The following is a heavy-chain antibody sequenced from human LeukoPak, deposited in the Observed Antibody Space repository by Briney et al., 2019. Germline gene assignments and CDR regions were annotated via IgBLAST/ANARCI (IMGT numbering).Heavy chain of an antibody. V-gene: IGHV3-21*01. CDR2: ISSSSSYI. CDR3: ARSALDLAYCGGDCSPEYFQH. Sequence: KTGGSLRLSCAASGFTFSSYSMNWVRQAPGKGLEWVSSISSSSSYIYYADSVKGRFTISRDNAKNSLYLQMNSLRAEDTAVYYCARSALDLAYCGGDCSPEYFQHWGQGTLVTVSS. CDR1: GFTFSSYS. D-gene: IGHD2-21*02. J-gene: IGHJ1*01.